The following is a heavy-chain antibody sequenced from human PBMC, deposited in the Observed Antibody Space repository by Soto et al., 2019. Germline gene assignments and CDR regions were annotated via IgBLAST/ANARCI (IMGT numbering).Heavy chain of an antibody. J-gene: IGHJ5*02. V-gene: IGHV1-46*01. D-gene: IGHD2-15*01. CDR1: GYTFTSYY. CDR2: INPSGGST. CDR3: ARELRRTIVVVVAATRWFDP. Sequence: ASVKVSCKASGYTFTSYYIHWVRQAPGQGFEWMGIINPSGGSTTYAQKFQGRVTMTRDTSTSTVYMELSSLRSEDTAVYYCARELRRTIVVVVAATRWFDPWGQGTLVTVSS.